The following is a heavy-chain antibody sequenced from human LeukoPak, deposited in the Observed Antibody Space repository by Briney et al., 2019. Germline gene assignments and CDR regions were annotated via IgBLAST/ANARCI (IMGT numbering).Heavy chain of an antibody. Sequence: HPGGSLRLSCAASGFTFSGSAMHWVRQASGKGLEWVGRIRSKANNYATAYAASVKGRFTISRDDSKNTAYLQMNSLKTEDTAVHYCTGHPPPLDMIAFGGVIVWGQGTLVTVSS. V-gene: IGHV3-73*01. CDR1: GFTFSGSA. J-gene: IGHJ4*02. CDR2: IRSKANNYAT. D-gene: IGHD3-16*02. CDR3: TGHPPPLDMIAFGGVIV.